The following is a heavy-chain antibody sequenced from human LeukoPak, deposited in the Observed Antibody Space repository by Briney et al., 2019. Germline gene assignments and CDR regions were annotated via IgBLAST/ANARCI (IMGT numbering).Heavy chain of an antibody. CDR1: GGSFSGYY. Sequence: PSETLSLTCAVYGGSFSGYYWSWIRQPPGKGLEWIGEINHSGSTNYNPSLKSRVTISVDTSKNQFSLKLSSVTAADTAVYYCARGQGQHDSNWFDPWGQGTLVTVSS. CDR3: ARGQGQHDSNWFDP. J-gene: IGHJ5*02. V-gene: IGHV4-34*01. CDR2: INHSGST. D-gene: IGHD2-21*01.